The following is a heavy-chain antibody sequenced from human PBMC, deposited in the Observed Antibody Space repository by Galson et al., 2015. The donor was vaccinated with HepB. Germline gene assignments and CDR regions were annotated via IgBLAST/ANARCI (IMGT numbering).Heavy chain of an antibody. CDR1: GYTFTHYY. Sequence: SVKVSCKASGYTFTHYYLHWVRQAPGQGLQWMGIINPGGGNTNYAQKFQGRVTMTRATSTSTVYMELSSLGSEDTALYFCVRDANWGPQDYFDYWGQGSLVTVSS. V-gene: IGHV1-46*03. CDR2: INPGGGNT. D-gene: IGHD7-27*01. J-gene: IGHJ4*02. CDR3: VRDANWGPQDYFDY.